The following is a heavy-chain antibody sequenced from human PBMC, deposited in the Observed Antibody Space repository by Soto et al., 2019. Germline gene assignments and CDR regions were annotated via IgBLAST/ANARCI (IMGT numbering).Heavy chain of an antibody. CDR1: GFTFEDYA. J-gene: IGHJ6*02. CDR3: AKDTGYGDFEGYGMDV. V-gene: IGHV3-9*01. D-gene: IGHD4-17*01. CDR2: ISWNSGVK. Sequence: GGSLRLSCAASGFTFEDYAMYWFRQAPGKGLEWLSIISWNSGVKSYADSVRGRFTVSRDNAKNSLYLQMDGLRVEDTALYYCAKDTGYGDFEGYGMDVWGQGTTVTVSS.